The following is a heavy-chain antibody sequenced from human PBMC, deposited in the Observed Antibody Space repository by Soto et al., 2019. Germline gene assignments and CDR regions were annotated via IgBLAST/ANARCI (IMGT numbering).Heavy chain of an antibody. V-gene: IGHV1-8*01. Sequence: QVQLVQSGAEVKKPGASVKVSCKASGYTFTSYDINWVRQATGQGLEWMGWMNPNSGNTGYAQKFQGRVTMTRNTSISTAYMELSSLRSEDTAVYYCARGTSITIFGVVTNAEYFQHRGQGTLVTVSS. CDR1: GYTFTSYD. D-gene: IGHD3-3*01. CDR2: MNPNSGNT. J-gene: IGHJ1*01. CDR3: ARGTSITIFGVVTNAEYFQH.